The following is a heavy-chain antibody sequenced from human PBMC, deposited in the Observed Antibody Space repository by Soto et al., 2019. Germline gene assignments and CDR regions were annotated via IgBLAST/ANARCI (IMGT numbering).Heavy chain of an antibody. D-gene: IGHD3-22*01. V-gene: IGHV4-30-4*01. CDR2: IYYSGST. CDR1: GGSISSGDYY. Sequence: SETLSLTCTVSGGSISSGDYYWSWIRQPPGKGLEWIGYIYYSGSTYYNPSLKSRVTISVDTSKNQFSLKLSSVTAADTAVYYCASSEGSSGSTALFDCWGQGTLVTVSS. CDR3: ASSEGSSGSTALFDC. J-gene: IGHJ4*02.